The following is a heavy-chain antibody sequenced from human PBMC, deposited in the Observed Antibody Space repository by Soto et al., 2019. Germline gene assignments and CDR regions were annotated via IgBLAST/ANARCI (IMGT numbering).Heavy chain of an antibody. CDR2: IYWDYDK. Sequence: QITLKESGPTLVKPTQTLTLTCTFSGFSLTTRGVGVGWIRQPPGKALECLAHIYWDYDKRYSPSLQSRLSITNDPSKNHAVLTTTNVDPMNTATYYCAHIPNYYQYDWFDPWGQGTLVSVSS. CDR3: AHIPNYYQYDWFDP. J-gene: IGHJ5*02. D-gene: IGHD3-16*01. CDR1: GFSLTTRGVG. V-gene: IGHV2-5*02.